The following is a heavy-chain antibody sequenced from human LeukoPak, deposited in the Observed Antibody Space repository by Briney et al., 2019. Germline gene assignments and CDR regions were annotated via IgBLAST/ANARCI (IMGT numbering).Heavy chain of an antibody. J-gene: IGHJ3*02. CDR2: INPNSGGT. V-gene: IGHV1-2*02. D-gene: IGHD1-14*01. Sequence: GASVKVSCKASGYTFTGYYIHWVRQAPGQGLEWMGWINPNSGGTKYAQRFQGRVTMTRDTSISTAYMDLSRLRSDDTAVYYCAREIETGAPLSAFDIWGQGTMVTVSS. CDR3: AREIETGAPLSAFDI. CDR1: GYTFTGYY.